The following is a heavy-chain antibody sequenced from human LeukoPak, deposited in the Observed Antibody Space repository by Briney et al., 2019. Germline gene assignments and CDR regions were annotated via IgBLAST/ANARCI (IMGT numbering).Heavy chain of an antibody. V-gene: IGHV4-34*01. J-gene: IGHJ5*02. D-gene: IGHD6-6*01. Sequence: SETLSLTCAVYGGSFSGYYWSWIRQPPGKGLEWIGEINHSGSTNYNPSLKSRVTISVDASKNQFSLRLSSVTAADTAVYYCARDYSSSFGPWGQGALVTVSS. CDR3: ARDYSSSFGP. CDR2: INHSGST. CDR1: GGSFSGYY.